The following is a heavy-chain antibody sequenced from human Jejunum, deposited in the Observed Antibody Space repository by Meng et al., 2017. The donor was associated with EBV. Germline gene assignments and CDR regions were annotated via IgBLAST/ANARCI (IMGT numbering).Heavy chain of an antibody. CDR3: ARDGPDYGNYINFDY. CDR1: GYTMTSDG. V-gene: IGHV1-18*01. CDR2: ISAYNGKT. Sequence: VQPGSERKKPGASVKVSCQAAGYTMTSDGSSWVRQAPGQGLEWMAWISAYNGKTNYAQNLQGRVTLTTDTSTTTTYMELRSLRSDDTAVYYCARDGPDYGNYINFDYWGQGTLVTVSS. J-gene: IGHJ4*02. D-gene: IGHD4-11*01.